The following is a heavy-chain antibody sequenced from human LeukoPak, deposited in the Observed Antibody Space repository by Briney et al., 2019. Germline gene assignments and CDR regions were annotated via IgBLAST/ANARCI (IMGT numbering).Heavy chain of an antibody. CDR1: GGSISSSSYY. CDR2: IYYSGST. V-gene: IGHV4-39*01. CDR3: ARPIGYSYGYDDAFDI. Sequence: PSETLSLTCTVSGGSISSSSYYWGWIRQLPGKGLEWIGSIYYSGSTYYNPSLKSRVTISVDTSKNQFSLKLSSVTAADTAVYYCARPIGYSYGYDDAFDIWGQGTMVTVSS. D-gene: IGHD5-18*01. J-gene: IGHJ3*02.